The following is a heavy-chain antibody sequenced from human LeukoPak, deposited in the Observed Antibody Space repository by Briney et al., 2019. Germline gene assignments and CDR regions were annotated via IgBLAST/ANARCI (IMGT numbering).Heavy chain of an antibody. CDR1: GVTFSSYN. V-gene: IGHV3-23*01. D-gene: IGHD1-26*01. Sequence: GGSLRLSCAASGVTFSSYNMNWVRQARGKLLQRASGISASGDVTFRAAPLKCRFTISRDNSKNTLYLQMDSLRAEDTAKYYCAKSLLTTASGTGLALDIWGQGTMVTVSS. CDR3: AKSLLTTASGTGLALDI. CDR2: ISASGDVT. J-gene: IGHJ3*02.